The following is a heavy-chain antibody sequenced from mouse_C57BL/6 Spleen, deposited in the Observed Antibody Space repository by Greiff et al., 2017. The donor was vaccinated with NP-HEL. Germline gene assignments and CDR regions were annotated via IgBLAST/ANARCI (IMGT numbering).Heavy chain of an antibody. CDR1: GYAFSSSW. Sequence: VQLQESGPELVKPGASVKISCKASGYAFSSSWMNWVKQRPGKGLEWIGRIYPGDGDTNYNGKFKGKATLTADKSSSTAYMQLSSLTSEDSAVYFCAREIYYDYDSAWFAYWGQGTLVTVSA. V-gene: IGHV1-82*01. CDR3: AREIYYDYDSAWFAY. CDR2: IYPGDGDT. J-gene: IGHJ3*01. D-gene: IGHD2-4*01.